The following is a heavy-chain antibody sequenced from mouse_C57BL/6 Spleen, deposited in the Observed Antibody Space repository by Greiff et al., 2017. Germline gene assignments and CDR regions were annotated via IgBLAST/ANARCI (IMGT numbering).Heavy chain of an antibody. Sequence: EVKLMESGPGLVKPSQSLSLTCSVTGYSITSGYYWNWIRQFPGNKLEWMGYISYDGSNNYNPSLKNRISITRDTSKNQFFLKLNSVTTEDTATYYCARERSNGGFDYWGQGTTLTVSS. D-gene: IGHD2-5*01. CDR2: ISYDGSN. CDR1: GYSITSGYY. J-gene: IGHJ2*01. V-gene: IGHV3-6*01. CDR3: ARERSNGGFDY.